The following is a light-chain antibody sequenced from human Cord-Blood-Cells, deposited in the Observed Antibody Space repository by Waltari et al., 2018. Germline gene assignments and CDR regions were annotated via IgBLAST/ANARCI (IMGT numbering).Light chain of an antibody. CDR3: MKALQTPRT. Sequence: DIVLTQSALSLPVTPGEPASISCRSSQRLLHSNGYNYLDWDLQKPGQSPQLLIYLGSYRASGVPDRFSGSGAGTDFYLKISRVEAEDVGVYYGMKALQTPRTFSQGTKVEIK. V-gene: IGKV2-28*01. CDR1: QRLLHSNGYNY. CDR2: LGS. J-gene: IGKJ1*01.